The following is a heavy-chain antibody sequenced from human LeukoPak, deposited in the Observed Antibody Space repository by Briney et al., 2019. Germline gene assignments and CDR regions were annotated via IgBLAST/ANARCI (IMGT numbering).Heavy chain of an antibody. CDR1: GFTFSSYS. J-gene: IGHJ3*02. CDR3: ARENIVVVTAIRDAFYI. V-gene: IGHV3-48*02. D-gene: IGHD2-21*02. CDR2: ISSGSSTI. Sequence: GSLRLSCAASGFTFSSYSMNWVRQAPGKGLEWVSYISSGSSTIYYADSVKGRFTISRDNAKNSLCLQMNSLRDEDTAVYYCARENIVVVTAIRDAFYIWGQGTMVTVSS.